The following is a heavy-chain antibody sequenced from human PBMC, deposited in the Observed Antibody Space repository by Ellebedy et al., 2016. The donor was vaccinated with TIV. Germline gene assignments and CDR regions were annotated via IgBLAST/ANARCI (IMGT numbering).Heavy chain of an antibody. Sequence: GESLKISCTASGFTFSSHWRHWVRQAPGKGLVWVSRISSDGSYTSYADSVKGRFTISRDNAKNTLYLQMNSLRAEDTAVYYCARDIPQRPNPARFDPWGQGTLVTISS. CDR3: ARDIPQRPNPARFDP. CDR2: ISSDGSYT. CDR1: GFTFSSHW. D-gene: IGHD1-1*01. J-gene: IGHJ5*02. V-gene: IGHV3-74*01.